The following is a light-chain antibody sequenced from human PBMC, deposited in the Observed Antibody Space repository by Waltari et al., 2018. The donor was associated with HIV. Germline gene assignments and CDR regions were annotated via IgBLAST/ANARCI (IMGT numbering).Light chain of an antibody. V-gene: IGKV1-5*03. CDR1: QTISSR. Sequence: DLQMTPSPSTMSASVGTRVTITCRASQTISSRLAWYQHKPGKAPRLLIYKASDLETGVPSTFSGSGSGTEFTLTISSLQPDDFASYYCQQYYSDPYTFGQGTKLEIK. CDR2: KAS. CDR3: QQYYSDPYT. J-gene: IGKJ2*01.